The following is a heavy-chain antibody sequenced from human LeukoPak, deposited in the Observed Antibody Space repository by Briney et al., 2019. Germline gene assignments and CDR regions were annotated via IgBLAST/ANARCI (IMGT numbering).Heavy chain of an antibody. Sequence: SETLPLTCGVYGASLRGSYWSWIRQSPGRGLECIGEINHSGRTNYNLSLKSRVTISIDTSKNQFSLKLSSVTAADTAVYYCARVSPGYYGSGSYYNEFDYWGQGTLVTVSS. J-gene: IGHJ4*02. V-gene: IGHV4-34*01. CDR2: INHSGRT. CDR3: ARVSPGYYGSGSYYNEFDY. CDR1: GASLRGSY. D-gene: IGHD3-10*01.